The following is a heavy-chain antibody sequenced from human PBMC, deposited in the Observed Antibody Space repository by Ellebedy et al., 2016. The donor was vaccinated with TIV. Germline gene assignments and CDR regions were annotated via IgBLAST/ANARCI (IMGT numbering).Heavy chain of an antibody. D-gene: IGHD6-19*01. V-gene: IGHV3-7*01. Sequence: GEPLKISCGTSGFTFSNYWMTWVRQAPGKGLEWVANIKQDGSEKYYVDSVKGRFSISRDNAKNSLYVQMNSLRDEDTAVYYCARDQWLGRAYYFDSWGQGTLVTVSS. CDR1: GFTFSNYW. CDR3: ARDQWLGRAYYFDS. J-gene: IGHJ4*02. CDR2: IKQDGSEK.